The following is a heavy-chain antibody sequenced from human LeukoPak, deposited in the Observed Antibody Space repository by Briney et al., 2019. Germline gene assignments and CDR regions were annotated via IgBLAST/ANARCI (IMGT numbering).Heavy chain of an antibody. CDR3: ARHVDTDYYYYMDV. V-gene: IGHV4-59*01. D-gene: IGHD5-18*01. CDR2: IYYSGST. Sequence: PSETLSLTCTVSGGSISSYYWSWIRQPPGKGLEWIGYIYYSGSTNYNPSLKSRVTISVDTSKDQFSLKLSSVTAADTAVYYCARHVDTDYYYYMDVWGKGTTVTVSS. J-gene: IGHJ6*03. CDR1: GGSISSYY.